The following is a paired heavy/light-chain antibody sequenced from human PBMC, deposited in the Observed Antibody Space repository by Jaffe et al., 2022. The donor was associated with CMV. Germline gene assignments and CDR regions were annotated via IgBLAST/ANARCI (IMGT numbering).Heavy chain of an antibody. Sequence: QVQLQQWGAGLLKPSETLSLTCAVYGGSFSGYYWSWIRQPPGKGLEWIGEINHSGSTNYNPSLKSRVTISVDTSKNQFSLKLSSVTAADTAVYYCARGNSGCSSTSCYTYYYYGMDVWGQGTTVTVSS. CDR2: INHSGST. J-gene: IGHJ6*02. CDR1: GGSFSGYY. CDR3: ARGNSGCSSTSCYTYYYYGMDV. V-gene: IGHV4-34*01. D-gene: IGHD2-2*02.
Light chain of an antibody. CDR1: SSNIGSNY. V-gene: IGLV1-47*01. CDR3: AAWDDSLSGPR. Sequence: QSVLTQPPSASGTPGQRVTISCSGSSSNIGSNYVYWYQQLPGTAPKLLIYRNNQRPSGVPDRFSGSKSGTSASLAISGLRSEDEADYYCAAWDDSLSGPRFGGGTKLTVL. J-gene: IGLJ3*02. CDR2: RNN.